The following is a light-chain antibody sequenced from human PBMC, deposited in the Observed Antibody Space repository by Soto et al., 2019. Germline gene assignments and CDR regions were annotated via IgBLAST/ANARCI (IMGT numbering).Light chain of an antibody. V-gene: IGLV1-40*01. CDR3: QSYDSSLSGWV. CDR1: SSNIGAGYD. Sequence: QSVLTQPPSVSGAPGQRVTISCTGSSSNIGAGYDVHWYQQLPGTAPKLLIYGNNNRPSGVPDRFSGSKSGTSASLAITGLTAEDEADYYCQSYDSSLSGWVFGGGTKLTVL. J-gene: IGLJ3*02. CDR2: GNN.